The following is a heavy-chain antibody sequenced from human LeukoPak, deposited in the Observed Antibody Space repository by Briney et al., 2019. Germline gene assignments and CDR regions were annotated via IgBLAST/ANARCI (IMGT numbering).Heavy chain of an antibody. Sequence: TSETLSLTCTVSGASINSGDYYWCWIRQPPGQGLEWIGYIYSSGNTYNNPSLKSRMKMSVDTSKNQFSLKLRSVTAADTAVYYCSRATGRYWGQGTLVTVSS. CDR1: GASINSGDYY. V-gene: IGHV4-30-4*01. CDR2: IYSSGNT. J-gene: IGHJ4*02. CDR3: SRATGRY.